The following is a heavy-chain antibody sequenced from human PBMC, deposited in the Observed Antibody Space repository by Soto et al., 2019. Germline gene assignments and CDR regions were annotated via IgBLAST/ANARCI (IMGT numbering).Heavy chain of an antibody. CDR2: IKQDGSEK. Sequence: GGSLRLSCAASGFTFSRDGMSWVRQAPGKGLEWVANIKQDGSEKYYVDSVKGRFTISRDNAKNSLYLQMNSLRAEDTAVYYCARDDCGDYYYYCYMDVWGKGTMVTVSS. CDR3: ARDDCGDYYYYCYMDV. V-gene: IGHV3-7*01. CDR1: GFTFSRDG. J-gene: IGHJ6*03. D-gene: IGHD4-17*01.